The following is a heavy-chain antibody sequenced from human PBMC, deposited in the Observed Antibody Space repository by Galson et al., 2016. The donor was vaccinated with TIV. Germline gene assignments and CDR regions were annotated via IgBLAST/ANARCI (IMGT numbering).Heavy chain of an antibody. CDR2: MNPGSGNA. CDR1: GYTFADFD. Sequence: SVKVSCKASGYTFADFDINWVRQATGQGLEWMGWMNPGSGNAGSAEKYRGRITMTRDTSQRIVYMELTSLRSEDTAVYFCARSGDYGDHWGQGTLVTFSS. D-gene: IGHD4-17*01. V-gene: IGHV1-8*02. CDR3: ARSGDYGDH. J-gene: IGHJ4*02.